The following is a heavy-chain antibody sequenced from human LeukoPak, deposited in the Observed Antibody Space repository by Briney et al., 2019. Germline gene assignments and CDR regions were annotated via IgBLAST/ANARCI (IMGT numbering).Heavy chain of an antibody. CDR3: AFGPLQYYYMDV. D-gene: IGHD3/OR15-3a*01. J-gene: IGHJ6*03. CDR2: ISAYNGHT. CDR1: GYTFTSYV. V-gene: IGHV1-18*01. Sequence: ASLKVSCKASGYTFTSYVISWVRQAPGQGLEWMGCISAYNGHTNYAQNFQGRVTMTTDTSLSTAYMELRSLRSDDTAVYYCAFGPLQYYYMDVWGKGTTVTVSS.